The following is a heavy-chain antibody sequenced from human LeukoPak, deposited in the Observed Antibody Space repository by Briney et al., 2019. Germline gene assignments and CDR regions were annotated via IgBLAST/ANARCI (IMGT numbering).Heavy chain of an antibody. CDR1: GYTFTSYD. Sequence: ASVKVSCKASGYTFTSYDINWVRQATGQGLEWMGWMNPNSGNTGYAQKFQGRVTMTRNTSISTAYMELSSLRSEDTAVYYCARGRLSRYYDSSGHIRADAFDIWGQGTMVTVSS. V-gene: IGHV1-8*01. J-gene: IGHJ3*02. CDR3: ARGRLSRYYDSSGHIRADAFDI. D-gene: IGHD3-22*01. CDR2: MNPNSGNT.